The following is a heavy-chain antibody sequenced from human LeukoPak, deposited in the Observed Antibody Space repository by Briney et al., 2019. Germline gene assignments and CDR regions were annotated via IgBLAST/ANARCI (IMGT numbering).Heavy chain of an antibody. Sequence: PSETLSLTCAVYVGSFSDYSWSWIRQSPGKGLEWIGEITYSGSTNYNPSLKSRVTTSIDTSKNQFSLKVTSLTAADTAVYYCARDQGGLWGQGTLVTVSS. V-gene: IGHV4-34*01. CDR3: ARDQGGL. J-gene: IGHJ4*02. CDR2: ITYSGST. D-gene: IGHD2-2*01. CDR1: VGSFSDYS.